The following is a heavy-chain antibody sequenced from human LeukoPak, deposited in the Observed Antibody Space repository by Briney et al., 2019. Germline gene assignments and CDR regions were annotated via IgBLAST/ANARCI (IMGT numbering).Heavy chain of an antibody. J-gene: IGHJ4*02. Sequence: SETLSLTCTVSGGSISSYYWSWIRQPPGKGLEWIGYIYYSGSTNYNPSLKSRVTISVDTSKNQFSLKLSSVAAADTAVYYCARRSGGYDDPFDYGGQGTLVTVSA. V-gene: IGHV4-59*08. CDR3: ARRSGGYDDPFDY. CDR2: IYYSGST. D-gene: IGHD5-12*01. CDR1: GGSISSYY.